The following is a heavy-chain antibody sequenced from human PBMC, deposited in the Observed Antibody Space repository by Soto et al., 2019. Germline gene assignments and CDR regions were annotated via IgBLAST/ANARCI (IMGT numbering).Heavy chain of an antibody. D-gene: IGHD3-3*01. V-gene: IGHV4-30-2*01. CDR3: ARVKVGDLFRFNWF. Sequence: PSETLSLTCTVSGVSISSGNFSWTWIRQPPGKGLEWIAYIFHTGSTFYNSSLKPRVSISVDRSKNQFSLKLKSVTETDTAVYYCARVKVGDLFRFNWF. CDR2: IFHTGST. CDR1: GVSISSGNFS. J-gene: IGHJ5*01.